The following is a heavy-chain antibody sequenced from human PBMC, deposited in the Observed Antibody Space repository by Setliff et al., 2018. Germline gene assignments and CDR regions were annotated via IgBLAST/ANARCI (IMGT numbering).Heavy chain of an antibody. CDR3: ARGGVAAAGKKGVFEH. CDR1: GYTLSRHY. D-gene: IGHD6-13*01. Sequence: GASVKVSCKATGYTLSRHYMYWVRQAPGQGLDWMGTVNTGGGSASIVDQFRGRVTMTRDTSTSTIYLELTSLRSDDTAVYYCARGGVAAAGKKGVFEHWGQGTLVTVSS. CDR2: VNTGGGSA. V-gene: IGHV1-46*01. J-gene: IGHJ4*02.